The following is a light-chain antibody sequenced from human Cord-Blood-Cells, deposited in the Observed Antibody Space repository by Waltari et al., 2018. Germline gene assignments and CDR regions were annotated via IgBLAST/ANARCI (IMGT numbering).Light chain of an antibody. J-gene: IGLJ2*01. Sequence: QSALTQPPSASGSPGQSVTISCTGTSSDVGGYNYVSWYQQHPGKAPKLMIYEVSKRPSGVPDRFSGSKSGNTASLTVSGRKAEEEADYYCSSYAGSNNLVFGGGTKLTVL. CDR1: SSDVGGYNY. CDR2: EVS. CDR3: SSYAGSNNLV. V-gene: IGLV2-8*01.